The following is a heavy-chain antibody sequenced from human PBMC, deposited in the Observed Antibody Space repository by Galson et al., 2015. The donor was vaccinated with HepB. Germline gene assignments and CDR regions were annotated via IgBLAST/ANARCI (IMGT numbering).Heavy chain of an antibody. CDR2: ISAYNGNT. CDR3: ARDRAARSYGAFDI. V-gene: IGHV1-18*01. Sequence: SVKVSCKASGYTFTSYGISWVRQAPGQGLEWMGWISAYNGNTNYAQKLQGRVTMTTDTSTSTAYKELRSLRSDDTAVYYCARDRAARSYGAFDIWGQGTMVTVSS. J-gene: IGHJ3*02. CDR1: GYTFTSYG. D-gene: IGHD6-6*01.